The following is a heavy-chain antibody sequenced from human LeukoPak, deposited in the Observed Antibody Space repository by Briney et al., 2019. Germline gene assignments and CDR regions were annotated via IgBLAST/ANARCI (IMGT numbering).Heavy chain of an antibody. J-gene: IGHJ4*02. V-gene: IGHV1-69*01. D-gene: IGHD3-22*01. CDR1: GGTFSSYA. CDR2: IIPIFGTA. Sequence: SVKVSCKASGGTFSSYAISWVRQAPGQGLEWMGGIIPIFGTANYARKFQGRVTITADESTSTAYMELSSLRSEDTAVYYCARAGGEYYYDSSGYLDYWGQGTLVTVSS. CDR3: ARAGGEYYYDSSGYLDY.